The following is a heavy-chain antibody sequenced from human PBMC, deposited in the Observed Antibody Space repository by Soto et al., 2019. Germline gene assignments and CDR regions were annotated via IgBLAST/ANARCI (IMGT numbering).Heavy chain of an antibody. D-gene: IGHD7-27*01. Sequence: ASVKVSCEASGGTFRTYTISWVRQAPGQGLEWMGGLTLVFGTADYAQKFQGRVTITADESTSTAYMELSRLRSEDTAVYYCAREGGAPGAFDHWGQGTLVTVSS. CDR2: LTLVFGTA. CDR1: GGTFRTYT. J-gene: IGHJ4*02. V-gene: IGHV1-69*13. CDR3: AREGGAPGAFDH.